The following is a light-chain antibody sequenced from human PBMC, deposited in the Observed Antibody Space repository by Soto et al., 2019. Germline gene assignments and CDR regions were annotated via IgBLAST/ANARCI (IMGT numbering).Light chain of an antibody. Sequence: EIVMTQSPATQSVPPGERATLSCRASQSVSSNLAWYQQKPGQAPXLLLYGASTRATGIPARFSGSGSGTEFTRTISRLQSEDFAGYYCQQYNNWPPPITFGQGTRLEIK. CDR3: QQYNNWPPPIT. CDR1: QSVSSN. CDR2: GAS. J-gene: IGKJ5*01. V-gene: IGKV3-15*01.